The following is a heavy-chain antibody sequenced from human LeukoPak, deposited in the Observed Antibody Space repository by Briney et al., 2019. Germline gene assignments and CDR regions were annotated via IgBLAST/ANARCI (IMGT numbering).Heavy chain of an antibody. CDR3: ARDRAGRIFDA. CDR1: GFTFSDYY. CDR2: ISSSSTTI. J-gene: IGHJ5*02. D-gene: IGHD1-14*01. V-gene: IGHV3-11*01. Sequence: GGSLRLSCVASGFTFSDYYMSWIRQAPGKGLEWVSYISSSSTTIYCGDSVKGRFTISRDNAKNSLYLQMSSLRAEDTAVYYCARDRAGRIFDAWGQGTLVTVSS.